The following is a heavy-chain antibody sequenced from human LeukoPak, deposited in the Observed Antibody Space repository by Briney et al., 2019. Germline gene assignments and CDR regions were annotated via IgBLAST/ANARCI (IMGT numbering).Heavy chain of an antibody. D-gene: IGHD6-13*01. CDR3: ARVPLRYFGSWPPDY. CDR1: GYTFTSYA. Sequence: ASVKVSCKASGYTFTSYAMHWVRQAPGQRLEWMGWINAGNGNTKYSQEFQGRVTITRDTSASTAYMELSSLRSEDMAVYYCARVPLRYFGSWPPDYWGQGTLVTVSS. CDR2: INAGNGNT. V-gene: IGHV1-3*03. J-gene: IGHJ4*02.